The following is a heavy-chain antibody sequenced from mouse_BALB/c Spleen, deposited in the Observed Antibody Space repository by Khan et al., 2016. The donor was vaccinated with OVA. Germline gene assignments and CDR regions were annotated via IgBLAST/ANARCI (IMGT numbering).Heavy chain of an antibody. CDR1: GFTFSNYW. D-gene: IGHD2-3*01. J-gene: IGHJ2*01. CDR3: WLLL. CDR2: IRLKADGYVT. Sequence: EVKLEVSGGGLVQPGGSMKLSCVASGFTFSNYWMNWVRQSPEKGLEWVAEIRLKADGYVTHYAVSAKGRFTISRDDSKSSVDLQMNDLSAEDTGIYYCWLLLWRQGTTLTVSS. V-gene: IGHV6-6*02.